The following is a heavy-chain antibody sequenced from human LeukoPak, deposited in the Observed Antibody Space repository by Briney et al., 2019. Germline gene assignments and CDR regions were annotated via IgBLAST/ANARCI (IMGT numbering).Heavy chain of an antibody. CDR2: IKQDGSEK. V-gene: IGHV3-7*05. CDR1: GFTFSSYW. CDR3: ARVPTGDAFDI. J-gene: IGHJ3*02. Sequence: PGGSLRLSCAASGFTFSSYWMSWVRQAPGKGLEWVANIKQDGSEKYYVDGVKGRFTISRDNAKNSLYLQMNSLRAEDTAVYYCARVPTGDAFDIWGQGTMVTVSS.